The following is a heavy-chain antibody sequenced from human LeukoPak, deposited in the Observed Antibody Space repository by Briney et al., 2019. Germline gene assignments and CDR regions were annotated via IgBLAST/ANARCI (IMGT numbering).Heavy chain of an antibody. J-gene: IGHJ4*02. Sequence: GGSLRLSCAASGFTFSTYWMSWVRQAPGKGLEWVANIKQDGSEKYYVDSAKGRFTISRDNAKNSLYLQMNSLRAEDTAVYYCARDIKDSSGYYSYFDYWGQGTLVTVSS. CDR2: IKQDGSEK. CDR1: GFTFSTYW. CDR3: ARDIKDSSGYYSYFDY. V-gene: IGHV3-7*01. D-gene: IGHD3-22*01.